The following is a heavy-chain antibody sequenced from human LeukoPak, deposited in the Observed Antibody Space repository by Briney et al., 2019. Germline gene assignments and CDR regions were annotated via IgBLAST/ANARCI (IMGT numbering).Heavy chain of an antibody. J-gene: IGHJ4*02. CDR3: ARVGGGDCSSTSCYGPH. CDR2: ISAYNGNT. CDR1: GYTFTSYG. Sequence: ASVKVSCKASGYTFTSYGISWVRQAPGQGLEWMGWISAYNGNTNYAQKLQGRVTMTTDTSTSTAYMELRSLRSDDTAVYYCARVGGGDCSSTSCYGPHWGQGTLVTVSS. V-gene: IGHV1-18*01. D-gene: IGHD2-2*01.